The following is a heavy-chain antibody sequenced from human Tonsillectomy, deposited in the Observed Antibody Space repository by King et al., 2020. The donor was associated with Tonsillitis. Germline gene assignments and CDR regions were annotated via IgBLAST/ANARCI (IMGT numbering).Heavy chain of an antibody. CDR2: ISYDGSNK. Sequence: VQLVESGGGVVQPGRSLRLPCAASGFTFSSYGMHWVRQAPGKGLEWVAVISYDGSNKYYADSVKGRFTISRDNSKNTLYLQMNSLRAEDTAVYYCTRDRDDYIFDYWGQGKLVTVSS. CDR3: TRDRDDYIFDY. V-gene: IGHV3-33*05. D-gene: IGHD4/OR15-4a*01. J-gene: IGHJ4*02. CDR1: GFTFSSYG.